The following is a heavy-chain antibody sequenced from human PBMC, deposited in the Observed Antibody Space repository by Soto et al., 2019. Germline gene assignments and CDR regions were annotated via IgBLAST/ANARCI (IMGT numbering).Heavy chain of an antibody. Sequence: GGSLRLSCSASGFTFSSYAMHWVRQAPGKGLEDVSAISSNGGSTYDADSVKGRFTISRYNSKNTLYLQVSSLRAEDTAVYYCVNGRYYYFSSGFVAFHISFHVTIFTLS. CDR1: GFTFSSYA. D-gene: IGHD3-22*01. V-gene: IGHV3-64D*06. CDR3: VNGRYYYFSSGFVAFHI. CDR2: ISSNGGST. J-gene: IGHJ3*02.